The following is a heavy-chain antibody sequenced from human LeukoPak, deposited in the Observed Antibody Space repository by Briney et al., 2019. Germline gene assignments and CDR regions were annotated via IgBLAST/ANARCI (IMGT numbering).Heavy chain of an antibody. CDR1: GGTFSSYA. J-gene: IGHJ6*02. D-gene: IGHD4-17*01. CDR3: ARDMTTVTRYGMDV. CDR2: IIPIFGTA. Sequence: GASVKVSCKASGGTFSSYAISWVRQAPGQGPEWMGGIIPIFGTANYAQKFQGRVTITADESTSTAYMELRSLRSDDTAVYYCARDMTTVTRYGMDVWGQGTTVTVSS. V-gene: IGHV1-69*13.